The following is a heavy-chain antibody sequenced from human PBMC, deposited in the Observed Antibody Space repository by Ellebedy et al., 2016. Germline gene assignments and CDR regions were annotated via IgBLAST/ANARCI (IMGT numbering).Heavy chain of an antibody. CDR3: AKDLRYCLGASCEVTQNYFDY. J-gene: IGHJ4*02. CDR1: GFTFSTYA. V-gene: IGHV3-23*01. Sequence: GGSLRLSXAASGFTFSTYAMNWVRQSPGKGLEWVSRIAAGGNRTYYADSVKGRFTISRDSSKNTLYLQMNSLRADDTDVYYCAKDLRYCLGASCEVTQNYFDYWGQGTLVTVSS. D-gene: IGHD2-15*01. CDR2: IAAGGNRT.